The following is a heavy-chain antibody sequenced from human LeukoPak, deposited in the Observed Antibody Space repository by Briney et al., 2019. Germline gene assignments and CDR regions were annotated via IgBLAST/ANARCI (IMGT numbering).Heavy chain of an antibody. D-gene: IGHD1-26*01. CDR3: ARLRSGNYLGGDDY. J-gene: IGHJ4*02. CDR2: LNPYSGGT. V-gene: IGHV1-2*02. CDR1: GYTFTSYA. Sequence: ASVKVSCKASGYTFTSYAMNWVRQAPGQGLEWMGWLNPYSGGTSYAQKFQGRVTMTRDTSISTAYMELSRLTSDDTAMFYCARLRSGNYLGGDDYWGQGTVVTVSS.